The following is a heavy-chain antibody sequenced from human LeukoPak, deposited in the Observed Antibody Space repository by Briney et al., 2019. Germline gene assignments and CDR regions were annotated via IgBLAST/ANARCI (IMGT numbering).Heavy chain of an antibody. CDR2: IYYSGST. CDR1: GGSISSGGYY. Sequence: SETLSLTCTVSGGSISSGGYYWSWLRQHPGTGLEWIGYIYYSGSTYYDPSLKSRVTISVDTSKNQFSLKLSSVTAADTAVYYCARDCRRCSSTSFSKGYYYYGMDVWGQGTTVTVSS. J-gene: IGHJ6*02. V-gene: IGHV4-31*03. CDR3: ARDCRRCSSTSFSKGYYYYGMDV. D-gene: IGHD2-2*01.